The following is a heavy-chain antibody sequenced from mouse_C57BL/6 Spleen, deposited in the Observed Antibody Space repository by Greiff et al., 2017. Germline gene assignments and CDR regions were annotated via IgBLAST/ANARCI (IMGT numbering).Heavy chain of an antibody. CDR3: TSPYYYGSSPAWFAY. J-gene: IGHJ3*01. CDR1: GYTFTSYW. Sequence: VQLKQSGTVLARPGASVKMSCKTSGYTFTSYWMHWVKQRPGQGLEWIGAIYPGNSDTSYNQKFKGKAKLTAVTSASTAYMELSSLTNEDSAVYYCTSPYYYGSSPAWFAYWGQGTLVTVSA. CDR2: IYPGNSDT. D-gene: IGHD1-1*01. V-gene: IGHV1-5*01.